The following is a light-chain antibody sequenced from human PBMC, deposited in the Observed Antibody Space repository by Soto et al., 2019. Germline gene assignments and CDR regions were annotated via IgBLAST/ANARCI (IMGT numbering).Light chain of an antibody. CDR2: DNS. V-gene: IGLV1-40*01. CDR1: SSNIGSLYD. J-gene: IGLJ2*01. CDR3: QSYDSSLSASV. Sequence: QLVLTQPPSVSGAPGQRVTISCTGSSSNIGSLYDVHWYQQLPGTAPKLLIYDNSNRPSGVPDRFSGSKSGTSASLAITGPQAEDEDDYSCQSYDSSLSASVFGGGTKLTVL.